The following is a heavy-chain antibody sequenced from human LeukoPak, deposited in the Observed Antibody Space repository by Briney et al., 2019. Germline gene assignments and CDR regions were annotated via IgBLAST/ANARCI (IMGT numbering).Heavy chain of an antibody. CDR3: ARGAYSRSWLNFDY. J-gene: IGHJ4*02. Sequence: PGGSLRLSCAASGFTFSSYAMHWVRQAPGKGLEYVSAISSNGGSTYYANSVKGRFTISRDNSKNTLYLQMGSLRAEDMAVYYCARGAYSRSWLNFDYWGQGTLVTVSS. D-gene: IGHD6-13*01. CDR1: GFTFSSYA. V-gene: IGHV3-64*01. CDR2: ISSNGGST.